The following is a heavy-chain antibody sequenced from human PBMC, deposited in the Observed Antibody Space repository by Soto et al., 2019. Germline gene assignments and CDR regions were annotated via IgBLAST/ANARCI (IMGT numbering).Heavy chain of an antibody. CDR2: IYTSGST. CDR1: GGSISSYY. CDR3: ARASVSGITIFGLVPNSFPP. V-gene: IGHV4-4*07. Sequence: SETLSVTCTVSGGSISSYYWSWIRQPAGKGLEWIGRIYTSGSTNYNPSLKSRATMSVDTSKNQFSLKLSSVTAADTAVYYCARASVSGITIFGLVPNSFPPPGQGPLLTGS. D-gene: IGHD3-3*01. J-gene: IGHJ5*02.